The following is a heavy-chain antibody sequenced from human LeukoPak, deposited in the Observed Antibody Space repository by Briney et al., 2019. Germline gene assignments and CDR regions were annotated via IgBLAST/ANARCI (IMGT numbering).Heavy chain of an antibody. J-gene: IGHJ2*01. CDR3: ARFFRIAAAGHWYFDL. Sequence: PSETLSLTCTVSGVSISSYYWSWIRQAPGKGLEWVGDIYYSGSTNYNPSLKSRVTISVDTSKNQFSLKLSSVTAADTAVYSRARFFRIAAAGHWYFDLWGRGTLVTVSS. CDR1: GVSISSYY. CDR2: IYYSGST. D-gene: IGHD6-13*01. V-gene: IGHV4-59*01.